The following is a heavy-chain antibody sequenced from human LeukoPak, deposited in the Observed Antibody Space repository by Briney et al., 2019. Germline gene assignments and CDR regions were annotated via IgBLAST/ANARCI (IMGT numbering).Heavy chain of an antibody. CDR1: GFTFSSYW. Sequence: PGGSLRLSCAASGFTFSSYWMYWVRQAPGKGLVWVSRINSDESSTSYADSVKGRFTISRDNAKNTLYLQMISLRAEDTAVYYCARVRARYDYGDLDYWGQGTLVTVSS. D-gene: IGHD4-17*01. CDR2: INSDESST. CDR3: ARVRARYDYGDLDY. J-gene: IGHJ4*02. V-gene: IGHV3-74*01.